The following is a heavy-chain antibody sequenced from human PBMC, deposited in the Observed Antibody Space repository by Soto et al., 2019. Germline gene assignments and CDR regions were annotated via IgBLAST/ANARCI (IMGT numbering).Heavy chain of an antibody. V-gene: IGHV3-23*01. Sequence: GGSLRLACLASGFTFSDFAMTWVRHVPGRGLEWVASLDGAGGSTYYAESVRGRFSISRNNCQNTLFLQMKRLTVDDTAIYYCAAPRADYCSGVSWFTYGMDIWGQGTTVTVSS. CDR2: LDGAGGST. J-gene: IGHJ6*02. D-gene: IGHD3-10*01. CDR1: GFTFSDFA. CDR3: AAPRADYCSGVSWFTYGMDI.